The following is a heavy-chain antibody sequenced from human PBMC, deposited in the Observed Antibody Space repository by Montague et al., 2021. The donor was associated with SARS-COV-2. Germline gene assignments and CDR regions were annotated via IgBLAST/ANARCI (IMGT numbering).Heavy chain of an antibody. CDR2: IYSGGST. Sequence: SLRLSCVASGFTVSGNYMSLFRQAPGKGLEWVSVIYSGGSTYYAYSVKGRFTISRHNSKNTLYLQMNSLRAEDTAVYYCARDAQGQYDILTGYTYYYYYMDVWGKGTTVTVSS. J-gene: IGHJ6*03. V-gene: IGHV3-53*04. CDR3: ARDAQGQYDILTGYTYYYYYMDV. CDR1: GFTVSGNY. D-gene: IGHD3-9*01.